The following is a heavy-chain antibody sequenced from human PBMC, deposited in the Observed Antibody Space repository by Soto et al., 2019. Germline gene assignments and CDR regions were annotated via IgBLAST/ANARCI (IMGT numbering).Heavy chain of an antibody. Sequence: QVQLQQWGAELLKPSETLSLTCTVSGGSFSGYYWSWIRQPPGKGLEWIGEINQSGSTNYNPSLKGRVITSVDTSKNQFSLKLSSVTAADTAVYYCARYSTAQWELGFMAFDIWGQGTMVTVSS. CDR3: ARYSTAQWELGFMAFDI. CDR1: GGSFSGYY. D-gene: IGHD1-26*01. J-gene: IGHJ3*02. CDR2: INQSGST. V-gene: IGHV4-34*01.